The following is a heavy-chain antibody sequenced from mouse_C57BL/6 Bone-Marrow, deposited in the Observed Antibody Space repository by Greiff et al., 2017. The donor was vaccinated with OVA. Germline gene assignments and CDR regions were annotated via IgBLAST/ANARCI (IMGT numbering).Heavy chain of an antibody. D-gene: IGHD2-12*01. Sequence: VQLKESGPELVKPGASVKISCKASGYSFTGYYMNWVKQSPEKSLEWIGEINPSTGGTTYNQKFKAKATLTVDKSSSTAYMQLKSLTSEDSAVYYCARKGGLRHYFDYWGQGTTLTVSS. CDR3: ARKGGLRHYFDY. J-gene: IGHJ2*01. V-gene: IGHV1-42*01. CDR2: INPSTGGT. CDR1: GYSFTGYY.